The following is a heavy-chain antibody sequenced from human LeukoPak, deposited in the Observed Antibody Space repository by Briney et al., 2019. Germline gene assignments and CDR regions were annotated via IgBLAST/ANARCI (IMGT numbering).Heavy chain of an antibody. D-gene: IGHD6-19*01. CDR3: GATSLKQWLQKAN. J-gene: IGHJ4*02. V-gene: IGHV4-39*01. CDR2: IYYSGST. Sequence: SETLSLTCTVSGGSISSSSYYWGWIRQPPGKGLEWIGSIYYSGSTYYDPSLKSRVTISVDMSKNQFSLKLSSVTAADTAVYYCGATSLKQWLQKANWGQGTLVTVSS. CDR1: GGSISSSSYY.